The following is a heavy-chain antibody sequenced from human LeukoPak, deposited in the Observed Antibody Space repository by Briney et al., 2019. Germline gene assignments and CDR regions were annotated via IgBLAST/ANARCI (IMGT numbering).Heavy chain of an antibody. D-gene: IGHD3-22*01. J-gene: IGHJ4*02. CDR2: IYYSGST. CDR3: ARHGSAYSSPTRTFDY. CDR1: GGSISSGGYY. V-gene: IGHV4-31*03. Sequence: PSQTLSLTCTVSGGSISSGGYYWSWIRQHPGKGLEWIGYIYYSGSTYYNPSLKSRVTISVDTSKNQFSLNLSSVTAADTAVYYCARHGSAYSSPTRTFDYWGQGTLVAVSS.